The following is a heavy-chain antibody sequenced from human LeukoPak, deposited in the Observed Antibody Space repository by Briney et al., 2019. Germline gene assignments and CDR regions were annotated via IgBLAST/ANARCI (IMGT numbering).Heavy chain of an antibody. V-gene: IGHV1-46*01. Sequence: ASVKVSCKASGYTFISNYMHWVRQAPGQGLEWMGIINPSGGSTSYAQKFQGRVTMTRDMSTSTVYMELSSLRSEDTAVYYCARGRYDSSGYYSGPQTRPLGYWGQGTLVTVSS. CDR2: INPSGGST. D-gene: IGHD3-22*01. J-gene: IGHJ4*02. CDR1: GYTFISNY. CDR3: ARGRYDSSGYYSGPQTRPLGY.